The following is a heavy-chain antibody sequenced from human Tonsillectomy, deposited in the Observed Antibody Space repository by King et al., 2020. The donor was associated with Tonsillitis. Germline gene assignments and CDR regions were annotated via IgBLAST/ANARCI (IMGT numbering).Heavy chain of an antibody. CDR3: ASAYCGGDCYDAFDI. D-gene: IGHD2-21*02. J-gene: IGHJ3*02. Sequence: QLQESGSGLVKPSQTLSLTCAVSGGSISSGGYSWSWIRQPPGKGLEWIGYIYHSGSTYYNPSLKSRRTISVDRSKNQFSLKLSSVTAAATAVYYCASAYCGGDCYDAFDIWGQGTMVTVSS. V-gene: IGHV4-30-2*01. CDR2: IYHSGST. CDR1: GGSISSGGYS.